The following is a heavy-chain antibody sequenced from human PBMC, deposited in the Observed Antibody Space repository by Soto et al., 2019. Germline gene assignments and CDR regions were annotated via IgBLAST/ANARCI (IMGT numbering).Heavy chain of an antibody. Sequence: GGSLRLSCAASGFTFSNYAMSWVRQAPGKGLEWVSSITNSGSYTYYADSVKGRFTISRDNSKNTLYLQMNSLGAEDTAVYHCAKEVGASAGTSWLDPWGQGTLVTVSS. V-gene: IGHV3-23*01. J-gene: IGHJ5*02. D-gene: IGHD6-13*01. CDR1: GFTFSNYA. CDR2: ITNSGSYT. CDR3: AKEVGASAGTSWLDP.